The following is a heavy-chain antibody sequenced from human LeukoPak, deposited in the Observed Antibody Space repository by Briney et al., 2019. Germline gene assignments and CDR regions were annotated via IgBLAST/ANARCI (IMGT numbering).Heavy chain of an antibody. CDR3: ATEGGFLEWHMVY. CDR1: GGSISSGSYY. J-gene: IGHJ4*02. V-gene: IGHV4-61*02. D-gene: IGHD3-3*01. CDR2: IYTSGST. Sequence: SQTPSLTCTVSGGSISSGSYYWSWIRQPAGKGLEWIGRIYTSGSTNYNPSLKSRVTISVDTSKNQFSLKLSSVTAADTAVYYCATEGGFLEWHMVYWGQGTLVTVSS.